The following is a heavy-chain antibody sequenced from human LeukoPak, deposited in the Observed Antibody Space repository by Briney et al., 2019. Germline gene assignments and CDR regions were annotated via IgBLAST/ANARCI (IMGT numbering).Heavy chain of an antibody. CDR3: ARNTNYYDSSGYWFDP. Sequence: SQTLSLTCAVSGGPISSGGYSWSWIRQPPGKGLEWIGYIYHSGSTYYNPSLKSRVTISVDRSKNQFSLKLSSVTAADTAVYYCARNTNYYDSSGYWFDPWGQGTLVTVSS. J-gene: IGHJ5*02. D-gene: IGHD3-22*01. V-gene: IGHV4-30-2*01. CDR2: IYHSGST. CDR1: GGPISSGGYS.